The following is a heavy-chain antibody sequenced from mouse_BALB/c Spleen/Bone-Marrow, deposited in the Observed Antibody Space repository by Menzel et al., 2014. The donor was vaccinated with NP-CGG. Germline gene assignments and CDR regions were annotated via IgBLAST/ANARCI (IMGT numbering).Heavy chain of an antibody. CDR3: ARVNGNYDAMDY. D-gene: IGHD2-1*01. CDR1: GYTFTTYT. CDR2: INPSSGHT. V-gene: IGHV1-4*01. Sequence: VQLQQSGAELARPGASVKMSCRASGYTFTTYTMHWVKQRPGQGLEWIGYINPSSGHTYYNQKFKDKATLTADKSSSAAYLQLSSLTSEDSAVYYCARVNGNYDAMDYWGQGTSVTVSS. J-gene: IGHJ4*01.